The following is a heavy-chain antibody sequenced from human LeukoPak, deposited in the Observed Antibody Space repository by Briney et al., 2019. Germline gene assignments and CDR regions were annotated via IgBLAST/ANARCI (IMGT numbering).Heavy chain of an antibody. CDR3: AKGSYYDGSGSFYFDY. CDR2: IWYDGSNE. CDR1: GFSFSSYA. D-gene: IGHD3-22*01. J-gene: IGHJ4*02. Sequence: PGGSLRLSCAASGFSFSSYAMHWVRQAPGKGLEWVAVIWYDGSNEYYADSVKGRFTISRDNSKNTLYLQMNSLRAEDTAAYYCAKGSYYDGSGSFYFDYWGQGTLVTVSS. V-gene: IGHV3-33*06.